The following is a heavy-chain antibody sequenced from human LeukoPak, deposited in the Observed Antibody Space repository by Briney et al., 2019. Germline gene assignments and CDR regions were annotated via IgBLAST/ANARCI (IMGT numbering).Heavy chain of an antibody. V-gene: IGHV4-39*01. CDR2: IYYSGST. J-gene: IGHJ3*02. Sequence: SETLSLTCTVSGGSISSSSYYWGWIRQPPGKGLEWIGSIYYSGSTYYNPSLKSRVTISVDTSKNQFSLKLSSVTAADTAVYYCARHIGRSGFRAGAFDIWGQGTMVRLF. D-gene: IGHD3-10*01. CDR1: GGSISSSSYY. CDR3: ARHIGRSGFRAGAFDI.